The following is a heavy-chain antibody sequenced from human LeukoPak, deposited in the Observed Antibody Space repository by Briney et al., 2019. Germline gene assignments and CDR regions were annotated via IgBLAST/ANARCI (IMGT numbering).Heavy chain of an antibody. Sequence: ASVTVSCTASGYTFTFYYMHWVRQAPGQGLEWMGWINPNSGGTNYAQKFQGRVTMTRDTSISTAYMELSRLRSDDTAVYYCARDLDSPYYSSGWTRDYWGQGTLVTVSS. CDR1: GYTFTFYY. CDR3: ARDLDSPYYSSGWTRDY. V-gene: IGHV1-2*02. CDR2: INPNSGGT. D-gene: IGHD6-19*01. J-gene: IGHJ4*02.